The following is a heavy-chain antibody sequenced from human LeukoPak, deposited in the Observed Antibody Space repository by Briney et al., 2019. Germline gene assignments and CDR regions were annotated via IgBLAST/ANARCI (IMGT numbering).Heavy chain of an antibody. CDR1: GYTFTGYY. D-gene: IGHD6-6*01. V-gene: IGHV1-2*02. CDR2: INPNSGGT. Sequence: ASVKVSCKASGYTFTGYYMHWVRQAPGQGLEWMGWINPNSGGTNYAQKFQGRVTMTRDTSISTAYMELSRLRSDDTAVYYCARESSSSSASGAFDIWGQGTMVTVSS. J-gene: IGHJ3*02. CDR3: ARESSSSSASGAFDI.